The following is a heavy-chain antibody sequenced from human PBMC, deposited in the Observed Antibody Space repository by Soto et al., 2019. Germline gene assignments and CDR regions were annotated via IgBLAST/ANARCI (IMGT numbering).Heavy chain of an antibody. D-gene: IGHD3-22*01. Sequence: GGSLRLSCAASGFTFSSYGMHWVRQAPGKGLEWVAVISYDGSNKYYADSVKGRFTISRDNSKNTLYLQMNSLRAEDTAVYYCAKAGAYDSSGYSEYLDYWGQGTLVTVSS. J-gene: IGHJ4*02. V-gene: IGHV3-30*18. CDR3: AKAGAYDSSGYSEYLDY. CDR1: GFTFSSYG. CDR2: ISYDGSNK.